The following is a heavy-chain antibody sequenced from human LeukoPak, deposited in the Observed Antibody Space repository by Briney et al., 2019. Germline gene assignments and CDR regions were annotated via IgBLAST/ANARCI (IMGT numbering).Heavy chain of an antibody. CDR3: ARVRDFDY. J-gene: IGHJ4*02. CDR1: GFTFNSYA. CDR2: ISYDGSNK. D-gene: IGHD3-10*01. V-gene: IGHV3-30*04. Sequence: GRSLRLSCAASGFTFNSYAMHWVRQAPGKGLEWVAVISYDGSNKYYADSVKGRFTISRDNSKNTLYLQMNSLRAEDTAVYYCARVRDFDYWGQGSLVTVSS.